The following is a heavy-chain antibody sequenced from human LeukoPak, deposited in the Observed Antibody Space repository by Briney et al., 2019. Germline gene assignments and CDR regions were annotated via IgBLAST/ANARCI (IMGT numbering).Heavy chain of an antibody. CDR1: GGSFSGYS. V-gene: IGHV4-34*01. CDR2: INHSGGT. Sequence: SETLSLTCAVYGGSFSGYSWNWIRQPPVKGLEWIGEINHSGGTNYNPSLKSRVTISVDTSKKQFSLKLSSVTAADTAVYYCARGNPGYYGMDVWGQGTTVTVSS. D-gene: IGHD1-14*01. J-gene: IGHJ6*02. CDR3: ARGNPGYYGMDV.